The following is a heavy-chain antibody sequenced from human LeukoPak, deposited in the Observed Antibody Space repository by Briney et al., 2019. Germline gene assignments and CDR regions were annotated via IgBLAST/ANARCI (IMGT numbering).Heavy chain of an antibody. CDR2: ISYDGSNK. CDR1: GFTFSSYG. D-gene: IGHD3-9*01. Sequence: GGSLRLSCAASGFTFSSYGMHWVRQAPGKGLEWVAVISYDGSNKYYADSVKGRLTISRDNSKNTLYLQMNSLRAEDTAVYYCANSDILTGYYKLDYWGQGTLVTVSS. CDR3: ANSDILTGYYKLDY. V-gene: IGHV3-30*18. J-gene: IGHJ4*02.